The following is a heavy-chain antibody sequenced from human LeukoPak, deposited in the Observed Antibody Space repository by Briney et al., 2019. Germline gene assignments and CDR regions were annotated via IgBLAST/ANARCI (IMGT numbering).Heavy chain of an antibody. CDR3: ARVDVVTATQFFDY. V-gene: IGHV3-53*05. CDR1: GFTVSTNY. D-gene: IGHD2-21*02. J-gene: IGHJ4*02. Sequence: PGGSLRLSCAASGFTVSTNYMNWVRQAPGKGLEWVSIIYSGGSTYYADSVKGRFTISRDNSKNTLYLQMNSLRAEDTAVYYCARVDVVTATQFFDYWGQGTLVTVSS. CDR2: IYSGGST.